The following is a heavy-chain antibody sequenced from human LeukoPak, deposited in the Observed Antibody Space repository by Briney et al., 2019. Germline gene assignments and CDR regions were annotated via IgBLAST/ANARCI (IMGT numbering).Heavy chain of an antibody. Sequence: ASVKVSCKASGYTFTSYYMHWVRQAPGQGLEWMGIINPSGGSTIYAQKFQGRVTMTEDTSTDTAYMELSSLRSEDTAVYYCATDSPVDILTGYYRDGNWFDPWGQGTLVTVSS. V-gene: IGHV1-46*01. D-gene: IGHD3-9*01. CDR3: ATDSPVDILTGYYRDGNWFDP. CDR2: INPSGGST. CDR1: GYTFTSYY. J-gene: IGHJ5*02.